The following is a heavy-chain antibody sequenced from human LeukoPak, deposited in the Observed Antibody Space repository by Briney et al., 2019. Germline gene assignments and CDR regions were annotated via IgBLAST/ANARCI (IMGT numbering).Heavy chain of an antibody. D-gene: IGHD1-26*01. CDR1: GGTFSSYA. CDR3: ASARYSGSYWGHDYYMDV. CDR2: IIPIFGTA. V-gene: IGHV1-69*01. Sequence: ASVKVSCKTSGGTFSSYAISWVRQAPGQGLEWMGGIIPIFGTANYAQKFQGRVTITADDSRSTAYMELRSLRSEDTAVYYCASARYSGSYWGHDYYMDVWGKGTTVTVSS. J-gene: IGHJ6*03.